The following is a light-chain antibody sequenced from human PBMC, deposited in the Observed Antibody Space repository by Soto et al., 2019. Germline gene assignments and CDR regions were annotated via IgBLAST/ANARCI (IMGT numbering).Light chain of an antibody. V-gene: IGLV6-57*03. CDR1: SGSIASNY. Sequence: NFMLTQPHSGSESPGKTVTISCTRSSGSIASNYVQWYQQRPGSAPTTVIYEDNQRPSGVPDRFSGSIDSSSNSASLSISGLKTEDEADYYCQSYDSSNAVVFGGGTKVTVL. CDR3: QSYDSSNAVV. J-gene: IGLJ2*01. CDR2: EDN.